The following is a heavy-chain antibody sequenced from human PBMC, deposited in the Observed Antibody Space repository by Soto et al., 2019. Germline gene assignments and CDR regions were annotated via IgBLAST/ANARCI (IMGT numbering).Heavy chain of an antibody. CDR3: ARENSYFDY. J-gene: IGHJ4*02. CDR1: GYTFRNFG. V-gene: IGHV1-18*01. Sequence: QIQLLQSGAEVKKPGASVKVTCKASGYTFRNFGISWVRQAPGQGLEWMGWISAYNANANYAQKFQGRLTMTADTSTSTAYMELGSVRSDDTAVYYCARENSYFDYWGQGTMVTVSS. CDR2: ISAYNANA.